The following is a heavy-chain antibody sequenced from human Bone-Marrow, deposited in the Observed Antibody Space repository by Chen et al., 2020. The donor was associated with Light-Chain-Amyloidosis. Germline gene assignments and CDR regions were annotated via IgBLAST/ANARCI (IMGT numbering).Heavy chain of an antibody. D-gene: IGHD7-27*01. CDR1: GFTVSSNY. CDR3: ARGVTGGGRGY. J-gene: IGHJ4*02. V-gene: IGHV3-53*01. CDR2: IYSGGST. Sequence: EVQLVESGGGLIQPGGSLRLSCAASGFTVSSNYMSWVRQAPGKGLEWVSVIYSGGSTNYVNSVKGRFTISSDNSKNTLYLQMNSLRAEGTAVYYGARGVTGGGRGYWGQGTLVTVSS.